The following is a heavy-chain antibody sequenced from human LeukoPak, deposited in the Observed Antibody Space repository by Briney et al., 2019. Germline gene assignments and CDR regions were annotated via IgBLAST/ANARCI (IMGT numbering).Heavy chain of an antibody. D-gene: IGHD5-18*01. Sequence: SVKVSCKASGGTFSSYAISWVRQAPGQGLEWMGRIIPILGIAIYAQKFQGRVTITADKSTSTAYMELSSLRSEDTAVYYCARDLRGSYGSGNWFDPWGQGTLVTVSS. CDR2: IIPILGIA. CDR3: ARDLRGSYGSGNWFDP. V-gene: IGHV1-69*04. J-gene: IGHJ5*02. CDR1: GGTFSSYA.